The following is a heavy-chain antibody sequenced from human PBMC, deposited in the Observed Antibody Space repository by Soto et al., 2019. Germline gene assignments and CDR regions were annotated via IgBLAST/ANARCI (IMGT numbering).Heavy chain of an antibody. CDR3: AREAIIKIFGVVRRHYYYGMDV. Sequence: GGSLRLSCAASGFTFSSYAMHWVRQAPGKGLEWVAVISYDGSNKYYADSVKGRFTISRDNSKNTLYLQMNSLRAEDTAVYYCAREAIIKIFGVVRRHYYYGMDVWGQGTTVTVSS. J-gene: IGHJ6*02. CDR2: ISYDGSNK. V-gene: IGHV3-30-3*01. D-gene: IGHD3-3*01. CDR1: GFTFSSYA.